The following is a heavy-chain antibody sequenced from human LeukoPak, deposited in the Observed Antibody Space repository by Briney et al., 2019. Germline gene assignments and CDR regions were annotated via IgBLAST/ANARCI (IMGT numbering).Heavy chain of an antibody. V-gene: IGHV1-69*05. D-gene: IGHD1-26*01. J-gene: IGHJ4*02. CDR2: IIPICGTA. CDR1: GGTFSSYA. CDR3: AREAGGSYSQYYFDY. Sequence: SVKVSCKASGGTFSSYAISWVRQAPGQGLEWMGGIIPICGTANYAQKFQGRVTITTDESTSTAYMELSSLRSEDTAVYYCAREAGGSYSQYYFDYWGQGTLVTVSS.